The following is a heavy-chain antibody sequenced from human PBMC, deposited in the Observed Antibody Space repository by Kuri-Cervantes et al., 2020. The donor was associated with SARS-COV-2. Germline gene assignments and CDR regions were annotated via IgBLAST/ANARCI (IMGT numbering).Heavy chain of an antibody. J-gene: IGHJ5*02. D-gene: IGHD3-10*01. Sequence: SETLSLTCAVSGYSISSGYYWGWIRQPPGKGLEWIGSIYHSGSTYYNPSLKSRVTISVDTSKNQFSLKLSSVTAADTAVYYCARHYYGSGSYYAVPVLWNHWGQGTLVTVSS. CDR1: GYSISSGYY. CDR2: IYHSGST. V-gene: IGHV4-38-2*01. CDR3: ARHYYGSGSYYAVPVLWNH.